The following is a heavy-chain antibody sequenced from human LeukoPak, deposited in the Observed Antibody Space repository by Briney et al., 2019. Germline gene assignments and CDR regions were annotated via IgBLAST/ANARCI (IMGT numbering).Heavy chain of an antibody. J-gene: IGHJ4*02. Sequence: GGSLRLSCAASGFTFSSYSMNWVRQAPGKGLEWVSSISSSSSYIYYADSVKGRFTISRDNAKNSLYLQMNSLRAEDTAVYYCARARDGNYWSDFDYWGQGTLVTVSS. CDR2: ISSSSSYI. CDR1: GFTFSSYS. D-gene: IGHD4-17*01. CDR3: ARARDGNYWSDFDY. V-gene: IGHV3-21*01.